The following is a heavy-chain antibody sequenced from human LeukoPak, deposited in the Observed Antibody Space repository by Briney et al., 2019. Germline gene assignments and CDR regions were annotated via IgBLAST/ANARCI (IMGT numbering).Heavy chain of an antibody. CDR2: IIGTSTV. D-gene: IGHD1-26*01. Sequence: GGSLRLSCAASGFTFSRHSMNWVRQAPGKGLEWISYIIGTSTVYYADSVKGRFTISRDNAKNSLYLQMNSLRAEDTAMCYCARDGVGATAGPADVFDIWGQGTMVTVSS. J-gene: IGHJ3*02. CDR3: ARDGVGATAGPADVFDI. CDR1: GFTFSRHS. V-gene: IGHV3-48*01.